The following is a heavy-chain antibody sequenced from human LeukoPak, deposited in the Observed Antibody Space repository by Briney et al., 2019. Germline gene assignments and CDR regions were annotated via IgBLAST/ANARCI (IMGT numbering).Heavy chain of an antibody. J-gene: IGHJ3*02. CDR3: ARQIASSGYLPWAFDI. V-gene: IGHV4-39*01. D-gene: IGHD3-22*01. Sequence: PSETLSHTCTVSVGSITSGNFYWGWIRQPPGKGLEWIGDIFFTGSTYYSPSLKSRVTISVGTSTTQFSLKLTSVTAADTAVYYCARQIASSGYLPWAFDIWGQGTVVTVSS. CDR1: VGSITSGNFY. CDR2: IFFTGST.